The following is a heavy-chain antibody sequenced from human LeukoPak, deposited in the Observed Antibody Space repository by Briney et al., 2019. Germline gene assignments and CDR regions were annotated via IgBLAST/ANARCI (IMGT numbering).Heavy chain of an antibody. Sequence: ASVKVSCKASGYTFTGYYMHWVRQAPGQGLEWMGWINPNSGGTNYAQKLQGRVTMTTDTSTSTAYMELRSLRSDDTAVYYCARGDSSGWYGDFDYWGQGTLVTVSS. CDR3: ARGDSSGWYGDFDY. CDR2: INPNSGGT. V-gene: IGHV1-2*02. D-gene: IGHD6-19*01. CDR1: GYTFTGYY. J-gene: IGHJ4*02.